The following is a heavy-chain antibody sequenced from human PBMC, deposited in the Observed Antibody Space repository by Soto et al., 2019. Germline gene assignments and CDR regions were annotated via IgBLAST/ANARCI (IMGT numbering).Heavy chain of an antibody. D-gene: IGHD2-15*01. V-gene: IGHV6-1*01. CDR2: AYYRSKWYN. J-gene: IGHJ5*02. CDR3: ARARIDPELYCSGGSCYNWFDP. CDR1: GDSVSSNSVA. Sequence: SQTLSLTCAISGDSVSSNSVAWNWIRQSPSRGLEWLGRAYYRSKWYNDYAVSVKSRITINPDTSKNQFSLQLNSVTPEDTAVYYCARARIDPELYCSGGSCYNWFDPRGQGTLVTVAA.